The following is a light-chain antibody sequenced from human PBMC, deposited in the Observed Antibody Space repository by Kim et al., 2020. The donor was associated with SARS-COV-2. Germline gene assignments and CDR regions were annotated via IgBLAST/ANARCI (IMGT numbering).Light chain of an antibody. Sequence: SSELTQDPDVSVALGQTVSITCQGDSLRSYYASWYQQKPGQAPVLVIYGENNRPSGIPDRFSGSSSGNTASLTITGAQADDEADYYCKARDSSGTHRVFAGGTKLTVL. CDR2: GEN. J-gene: IGLJ3*02. CDR1: SLRSYY. CDR3: KARDSSGTHRV. V-gene: IGLV3-19*01.